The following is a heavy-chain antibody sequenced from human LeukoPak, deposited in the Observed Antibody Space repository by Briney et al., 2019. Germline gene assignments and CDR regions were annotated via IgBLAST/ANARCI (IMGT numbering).Heavy chain of an antibody. V-gene: IGHV1-18*01. CDR2: ISAYNGNT. CDR1: GYTFTSYG. Sequence: ASVKVSCKASGYTFTSYGISWVRQAPGQGLEWMGWISAYNGNTNYAQKLQGRVTMTTDTSTSTAYMELRSLRSDDTAVYYCASVSVGAISPPRFDYWGQGALVTVSS. J-gene: IGHJ4*02. D-gene: IGHD1-26*01. CDR3: ASVSVGAISPPRFDY.